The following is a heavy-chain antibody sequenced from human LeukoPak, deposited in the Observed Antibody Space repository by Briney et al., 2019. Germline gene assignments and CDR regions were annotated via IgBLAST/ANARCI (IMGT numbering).Heavy chain of an antibody. Sequence: ETLSLTCTVSGGSISSGDYYWSWVRQAPGKGLEWVSAISGSGGSTYYADSVKGRFTISRDNSKNTLYLQMNSLRAEDTAVYYCAKDRYGVSYVEVFDYWGQGTLVTVSS. J-gene: IGHJ4*02. D-gene: IGHD1-26*01. CDR2: ISGSGGST. CDR1: GGSISSGDYY. CDR3: AKDRYGVSYVEVFDY. V-gene: IGHV3-23*01.